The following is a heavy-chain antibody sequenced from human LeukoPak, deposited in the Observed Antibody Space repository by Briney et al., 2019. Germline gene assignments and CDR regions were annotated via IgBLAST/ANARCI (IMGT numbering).Heavy chain of an antibody. CDR2: INPSGGST. V-gene: IGHV1-46*01. D-gene: IGHD3-22*01. CDR1: GYTFTSYG. J-gene: IGHJ4*02. Sequence: ASVKVSCKASGYTFTSYGMSWVRQAPGQGLEWMGIINPSGGSTSYAQKFQGRVTMTRDTSTSTVYMELSSLRSEDTAVYYCARVATMIVVVNYFDYWGQGTLVTVSS. CDR3: ARVATMIVVVNYFDY.